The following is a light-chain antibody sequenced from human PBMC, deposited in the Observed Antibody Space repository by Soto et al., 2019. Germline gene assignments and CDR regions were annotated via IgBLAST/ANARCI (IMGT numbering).Light chain of an antibody. CDR3: QHYDNLLYT. V-gene: IGKV1-33*01. Sequence: DIQMTQSPSSLSASVGDRVTITCQASQDIRNFLNWYQQRPGKAPKLLIYDASTLETGVPSRFSGSGSGTGFTLTISNLQPEDAAAYYCQHYDNLLYTFGQGTKLEIK. CDR2: DAS. J-gene: IGKJ2*01. CDR1: QDIRNF.